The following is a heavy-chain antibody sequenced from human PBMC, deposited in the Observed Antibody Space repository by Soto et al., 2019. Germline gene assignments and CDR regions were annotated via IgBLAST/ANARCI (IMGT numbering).Heavy chain of an antibody. J-gene: IGHJ4*02. Sequence: PSVTLSLTFTLTGASISNYYWSWIPQPTGKGLEWIGYIHYSGNTKYNPSLKSRVTISAGTSKDQFSLKLTSVTAADTAVYYCARGHYDFWSGYFATIDYWGQGTLVTVS. CDR1: GASISNYY. CDR3: ARGHYDFWSGYFATIDY. CDR2: IHYSGNT. D-gene: IGHD3-3*01. V-gene: IGHV4-59*08.